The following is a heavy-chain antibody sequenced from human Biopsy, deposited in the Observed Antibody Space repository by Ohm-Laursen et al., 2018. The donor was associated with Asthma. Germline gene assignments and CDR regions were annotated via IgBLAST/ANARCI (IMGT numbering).Heavy chain of an antibody. J-gene: IGHJ4*02. D-gene: IGHD2-15*01. Sequence: SETLSLTCTVSGGSIRSHDWTWIRLPPGKGLEYIGDVSHTGSTNYNPSLKSRVTMSLDTSKKQISLRLSSVIAADTAVYYCAGFCSGGNCPDHWGQGTLVTVSS. CDR2: VSHTGST. V-gene: IGHV4-59*11. CDR3: AGFCSGGNCPDH. CDR1: GGSIRSHD.